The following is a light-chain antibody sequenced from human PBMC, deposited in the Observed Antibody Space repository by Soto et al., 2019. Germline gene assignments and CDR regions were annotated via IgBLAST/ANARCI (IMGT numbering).Light chain of an antibody. V-gene: IGKV1-5*01. J-gene: IGKJ4*01. Sequence: DIQMTQSPSTLSGSVGDRVTITCRASQTISSWLAWYQQKPGKAPKLLIYAASTLQTGVPSRFSGSESGTDFTLTISSLQPVDFATYYCQRVNNYPLTFGGGTKVDIK. CDR1: QTISSW. CDR3: QRVNNYPLT. CDR2: AAS.